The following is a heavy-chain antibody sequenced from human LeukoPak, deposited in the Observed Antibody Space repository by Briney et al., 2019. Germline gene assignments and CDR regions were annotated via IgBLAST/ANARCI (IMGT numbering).Heavy chain of an antibody. D-gene: IGHD3-9*01. CDR1: GFTFDDYG. CDR2: INWNGGST. J-gene: IGHJ4*02. Sequence: GGSLRLSCAASGFTFDDYGMSWVRQAPGKGLEWVSGINWNGGSTGYADSVKGRFTISRDNAKNSLYLQMNSLRAEDTALYYCARVNSGLTGYYYYFDYWGQGTLVTVSS. V-gene: IGHV3-20*04. CDR3: ARVNSGLTGYYYYFDY.